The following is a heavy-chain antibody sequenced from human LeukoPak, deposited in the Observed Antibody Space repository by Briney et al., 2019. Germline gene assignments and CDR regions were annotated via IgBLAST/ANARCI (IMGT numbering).Heavy chain of an antibody. Sequence: PGGSLRLSCAASGFSFSTYSFSWVRQAPGKGLEWVSGISASGGDTFYADSVKGRFTISRDNSKNTLSLQMNSLRVEDTAVYYCAGWGDSGYDHSWGQGTLVTVSS. D-gene: IGHD5-12*01. V-gene: IGHV3-23*01. CDR3: AGWGDSGYDHS. J-gene: IGHJ4*02. CDR1: GFSFSTYS. CDR2: ISASGGDT.